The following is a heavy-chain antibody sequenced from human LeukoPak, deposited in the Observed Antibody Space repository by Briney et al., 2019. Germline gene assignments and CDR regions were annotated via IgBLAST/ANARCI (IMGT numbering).Heavy chain of an antibody. CDR1: GFTFSSYS. CDR3: ARARGGGYDSLDY. Sequence: GGSLRLSCAASGFTFSSYSMNWVRQAPGKGLEWVSGISGSGGYIYYADSVKGRFTISRDNPKNSLYLQMNSLRADDTAVYYCARARGGGYDSLDYWGQGTLVTVSS. CDR2: ISGSGGYI. V-gene: IGHV3-21*01. J-gene: IGHJ4*02. D-gene: IGHD5-12*01.